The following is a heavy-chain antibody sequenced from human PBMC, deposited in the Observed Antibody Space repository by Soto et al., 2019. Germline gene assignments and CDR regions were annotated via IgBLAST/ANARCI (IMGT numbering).Heavy chain of an antibody. CDR2: IYSGGST. Sequence: GGSLRLSCAASGFTVSSNYMSWVRQAPGKGLEWVSVIYSGGSTYYADSVKGRFTISRDNSKNTLYLQMNSLRAEDTAVYYCARGTRMITFGGVDAFDIWGQGTMVTVSS. D-gene: IGHD3-16*01. CDR3: ARGTRMITFGGVDAFDI. J-gene: IGHJ3*02. CDR1: GFTVSSNY. V-gene: IGHV3-66*01.